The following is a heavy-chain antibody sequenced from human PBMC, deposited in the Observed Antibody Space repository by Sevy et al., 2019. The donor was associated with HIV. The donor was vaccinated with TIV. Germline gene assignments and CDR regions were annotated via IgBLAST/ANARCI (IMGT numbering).Heavy chain of an antibody. Sequence: SETLSLTCTVSGGSISSYYWSWIRQPPGKGLEWIGYIYYSGSTNYNPSLKSRVTISVDTSKNQFSLKLSSVTAADTAVYYCARAFSPKNYFDYWGQGTLVTVSS. CDR1: GGSISSYY. J-gene: IGHJ4*02. V-gene: IGHV4-59*01. CDR2: IYYSGST. CDR3: ARAFSPKNYFDY.